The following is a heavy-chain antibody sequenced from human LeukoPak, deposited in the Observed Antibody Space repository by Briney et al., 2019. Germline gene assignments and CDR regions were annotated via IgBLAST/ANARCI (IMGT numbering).Heavy chain of an antibody. D-gene: IGHD6-19*01. CDR3: ARGLKDSSGWYYNY. J-gene: IGHJ4*02. V-gene: IGHV3-33*01. CDR2: IWYDGSNK. Sequence: GRSLRLSCAASGFTFSSYGMHWVRQAPGKGLEWVAVIWYDGSNKYYADSVKGRFTISRDNSKNTPYLQMNSLRAEDTAVYYCARGLKDSSGWYYNYWGQGTLVTVSS. CDR1: GFTFSSYG.